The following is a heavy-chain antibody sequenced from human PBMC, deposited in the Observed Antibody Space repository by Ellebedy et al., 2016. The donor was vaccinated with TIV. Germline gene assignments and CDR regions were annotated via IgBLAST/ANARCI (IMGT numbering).Heavy chain of an antibody. CDR1: GFSFRSYW. Sequence: PGGSLRLSCAASGFSFRSYWMSWVRQAPGKGLEWVANIRGDSEKYYVDSVKGRFIISRDNSKNTLYLQMHSLRVEDTAVYYCARRGSYGDYAVQINNRFGSWGQGTLVTVSS. CDR2: IRGDSEK. J-gene: IGHJ5*01. D-gene: IGHD4-17*01. CDR3: ARRGSYGDYAVQINNRFGS. V-gene: IGHV3-7*01.